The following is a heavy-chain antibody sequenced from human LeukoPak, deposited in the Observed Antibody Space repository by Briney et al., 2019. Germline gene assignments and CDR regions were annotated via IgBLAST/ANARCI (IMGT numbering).Heavy chain of an antibody. Sequence: GGSLRLSCAASGFTFSSYAMSWVRQAPGKGLEWVSAISGSGGSTYYADSVKGRFTISRDNSKNTLYLQMNSLRAEDTALYYCAKDTKQLGYYYYGMDVWGQGTTVTVSS. CDR3: AKDTKQLGYYYYGMDV. V-gene: IGHV3-23*01. CDR2: ISGSGGST. D-gene: IGHD6-13*01. CDR1: GFTFSSYA. J-gene: IGHJ6*02.